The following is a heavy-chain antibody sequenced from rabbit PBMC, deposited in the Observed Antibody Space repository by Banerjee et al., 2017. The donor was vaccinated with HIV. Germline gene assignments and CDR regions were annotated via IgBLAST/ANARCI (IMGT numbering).Heavy chain of an antibody. V-gene: IGHV1S45*01. CDR3: AREWGYFYV. CDR2: IYTGSGSYK. J-gene: IGHJ4*01. Sequence: QEQLEESGGDLVKPGASLTLTCKASGFSFSSGYEMSWVRQAPGKGLEWIGCIYTGSGSYKSYASWVNGRFTISKTSSTTVDLKMTSQTAAGTATYFCAREWGYFYVWGPGTLVTVS. CDR1: GFSFSSGYE. D-gene: IGHD3-1*01.